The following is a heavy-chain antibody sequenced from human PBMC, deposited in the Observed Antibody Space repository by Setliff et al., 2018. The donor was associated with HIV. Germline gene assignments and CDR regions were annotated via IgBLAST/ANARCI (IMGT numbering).Heavy chain of an antibody. CDR3: ARAPPHDYGDYVFNY. CDR2: VYTSGNT. Sequence: PSETLSLTCTVSGGSVSSGSYYWSWIRQPPGKGLEWIGRVYTSGNTNYNPSLKSRVTMSVDTSKKQFSLNLSSVTAADTAVYYCARAPPHDYGDYVFNYWGQGTLVTVSS. J-gene: IGHJ4*02. CDR1: GGSVSSGSYY. D-gene: IGHD4-17*01. V-gene: IGHV4-61*01.